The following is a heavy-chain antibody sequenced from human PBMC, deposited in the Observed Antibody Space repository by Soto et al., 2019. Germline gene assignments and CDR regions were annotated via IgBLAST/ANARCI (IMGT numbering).Heavy chain of an antibody. CDR1: SDSISSSVW. V-gene: IGHV4-4*02. D-gene: IGHD7-27*01. Sequence: SETLSLTCAVSSDSISSSVWWTWVRQPPGKGLEWIGEVFHTGDTYFNPSLRSRVAMSVDKSTNEFSLKVTSVTAADTAIYYCARKAWVRFDYWGQGALVTVSS. CDR3: ARKAWVRFDY. CDR2: VFHTGDT. J-gene: IGHJ4*02.